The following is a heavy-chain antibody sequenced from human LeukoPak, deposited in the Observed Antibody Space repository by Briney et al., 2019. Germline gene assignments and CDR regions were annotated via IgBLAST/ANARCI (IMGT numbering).Heavy chain of an antibody. Sequence: SETLSLTCSVSGGSIRNYFWSWIRQPAGKGLEWIGRIYTSGSTDYNPSLRSRVTMSVDTSRNQFSLKLTSMSAADTAVYYCARESKSYDGSGFYHDYWGQGTLVAVSS. CDR3: ARESKSYDGSGFYHDY. D-gene: IGHD3-22*01. V-gene: IGHV4-4*07. J-gene: IGHJ4*02. CDR2: IYTSGST. CDR1: GGSIRNYF.